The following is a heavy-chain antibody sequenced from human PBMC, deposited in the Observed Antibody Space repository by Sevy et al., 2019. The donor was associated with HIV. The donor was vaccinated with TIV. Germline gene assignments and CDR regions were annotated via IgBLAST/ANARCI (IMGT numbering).Heavy chain of an antibody. CDR3: AREYTTFTPYITKGWFDP. D-gene: IGHD3-10*01. CDR2: ISSSGSTI. J-gene: IGHJ5*02. Sequence: GGSLRLSCAASGFTFSDYYMSWVRQAPGKGLEWISYISSSGSTIYYADSVKGRFTISRDNAKNSLYLQMNSLGADDTAVYYCAREYTTFTPYITKGWFDPWGQGPLVTVSS. V-gene: IGHV3-11*01. CDR1: GFTFSDYY.